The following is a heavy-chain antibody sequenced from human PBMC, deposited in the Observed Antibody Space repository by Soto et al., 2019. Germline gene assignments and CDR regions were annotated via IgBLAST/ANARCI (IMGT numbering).Heavy chain of an antibody. V-gene: IGHV3-48*02. D-gene: IGHD3-22*01. CDR3: ARERGSYYDSSGYGHFDL. CDR1: GFTFSSYS. J-gene: IGHJ3*01. Sequence: GGSLRLSCAASGFTFSSYSMNWVRQAPGKGLEWVSYISSSSSTIYYADSVKGRFTISRDNAKNSLYLQMNSLRDEDTAVYYCARERGSYYDSSGYGHFDLWGQGTMVTVSS. CDR2: ISSSSSTI.